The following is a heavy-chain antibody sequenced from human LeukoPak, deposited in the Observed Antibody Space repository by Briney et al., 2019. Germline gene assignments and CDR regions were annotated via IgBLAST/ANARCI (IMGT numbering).Heavy chain of an antibody. CDR2: ISGSGGST. V-gene: IGHV3-23*01. J-gene: IGHJ4*02. CDR3: AKDPYSGSYFDY. D-gene: IGHD1-26*01. Sequence: GGSLRLSCAVSGFTFSSYAMSWVRQAPGKGLEWVSAISGSGGSTYYADSVKGRFTISRDNSKNTPYLQMNSLRAEDTAVYYCAKDPYSGSYFDYWGQGTLVTVSS. CDR1: GFTFSSYA.